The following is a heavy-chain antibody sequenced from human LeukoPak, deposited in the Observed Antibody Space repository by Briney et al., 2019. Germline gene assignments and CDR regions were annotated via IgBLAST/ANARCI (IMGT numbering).Heavy chain of an antibody. CDR1: SFSINSHY. V-gene: IGHV4-59*11. J-gene: IGHJ6*03. CDR3: ARVLQNYYHLDV. Sequence: PSETLSRTCTVSSFSINSHYWSWLRKPPGQGLKWFGFIYDSGSANYKSSLESLIIMTVDTSKNQFSLKLNSVSAADTAVYYCARVLQNYYHLDVWGKGTTVTVSS. D-gene: IGHD3-3*01. CDR2: IYDSGSA.